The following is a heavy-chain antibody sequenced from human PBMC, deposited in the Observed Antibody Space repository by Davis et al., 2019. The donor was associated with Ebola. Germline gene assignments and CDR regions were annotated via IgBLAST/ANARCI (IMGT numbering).Heavy chain of an antibody. D-gene: IGHD3-10*01. CDR1: GYTFTSYD. CDR3: ARGYYYGSGSPYDY. Sequence: AASVKVSCKASGYTFTSYDINWVRQATGQGLEWMGWMNPNSGNTGYAQKFQGRVTITRDTSASTAYMELSSLRSEDTAVYYCARGYYYGSGSPYDYWGQGTLVTVSS. V-gene: IGHV1-8*01. J-gene: IGHJ4*02. CDR2: MNPNSGNT.